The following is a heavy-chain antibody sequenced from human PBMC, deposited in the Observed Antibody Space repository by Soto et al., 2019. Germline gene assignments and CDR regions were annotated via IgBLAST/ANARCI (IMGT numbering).Heavy chain of an antibody. J-gene: IGHJ4*02. D-gene: IGHD4-17*01. V-gene: IGHV3-30*18. CDR3: AKEHADYGDYFDN. CDR2: ISYDGSNK. Sequence: QVQLVESGGDVVQPGRSLRLSCAASGFPFNCYDMHWVRQAPGKGLEWVAVISYDGSNKYYADSVKGRFTISRDNSKNTLYLQMNSLRAEDTAVYYCAKEHADYGDYFDNWGQGTLVTVSS. CDR1: GFPFNCYD.